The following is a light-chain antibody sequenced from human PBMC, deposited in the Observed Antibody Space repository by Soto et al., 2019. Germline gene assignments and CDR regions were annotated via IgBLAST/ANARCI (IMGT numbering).Light chain of an antibody. CDR1: QIVSSK. CDR2: DAS. CDR3: QQRSEWIT. Sequence: EIVMTQSPATLSVSPGERATLSCRASQIVSSKLAREQQNPGQAPRLLICDASYGATGIAARFSGSGSATDFTLTISSLEPEDFAVYYCQQRSEWITFGQGTRLEIK. J-gene: IGKJ5*01. V-gene: IGKV3-11*01.